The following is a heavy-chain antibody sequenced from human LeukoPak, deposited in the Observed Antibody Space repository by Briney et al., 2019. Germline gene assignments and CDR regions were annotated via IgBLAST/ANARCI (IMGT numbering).Heavy chain of an antibody. V-gene: IGHV3-48*03. CDR3: ARYGDRSVYYSADAFDI. CDR1: GFTFSSYE. J-gene: IGHJ3*02. D-gene: IGHD3-22*01. Sequence: GGSLRLSCAASGFTFSSYEMNWVRQAPGKGLEWVSYIGTSDSSTYYADSVKGRFTISRDNAKNSLYLQMNSLRAEDTAVYYCARYGDRSVYYSADAFDIWGQGTMVTVSS. CDR2: IGTSDSST.